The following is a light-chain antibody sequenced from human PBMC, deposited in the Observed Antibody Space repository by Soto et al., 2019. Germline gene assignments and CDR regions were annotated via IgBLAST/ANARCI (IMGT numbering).Light chain of an antibody. V-gene: IGKV1-27*01. CDR3: QKYDSASFT. Sequence: DIPMTQSPSSLSASIGDRVTITCRASQGISNYLAWYQQKPGKVPKLLIYAASTLQSGVPSRFSGSGSGTDFTLTISSLQPEDVATYYCQKYDSASFTFGPGTKVDIK. CDR1: QGISNY. J-gene: IGKJ3*01. CDR2: AAS.